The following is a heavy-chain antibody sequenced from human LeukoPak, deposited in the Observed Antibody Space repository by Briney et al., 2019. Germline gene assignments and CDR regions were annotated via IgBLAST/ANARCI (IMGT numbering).Heavy chain of an antibody. J-gene: IGHJ6*02. V-gene: IGHV3-30*03. D-gene: IGHD3-16*01. CDR1: GFTFSSYG. CDR2: ISYDGSDK. Sequence: GGSLRLSCAASGFTFSSYGMHWVRQAPGKGLEWVAVISYDGSDKYYADSVKGRFTISRDNSKNTLYLQMNSLRAEDTAVYYCARDRAVIRSDYYYYGMDVWGQGTTVTVTS. CDR3: ARDRAVIRSDYYYYGMDV.